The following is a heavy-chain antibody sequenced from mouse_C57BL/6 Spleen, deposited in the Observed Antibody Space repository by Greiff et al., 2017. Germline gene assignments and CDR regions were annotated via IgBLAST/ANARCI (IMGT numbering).Heavy chain of an antibody. V-gene: IGHV1-61*01. CDR3: ARRGNYPGY. D-gene: IGHD2-1*01. CDR1: GYTFTSYW. J-gene: IGHJ2*01. CDR2: IYPSDSET. Sequence: QVQLKQPGAELVRPGSSVKLSCKASGYTFTSYWMDWVKQRPGQGLEWIGNIYPSDSETHYNQKFKDKATLTVDKSSSTAYMQLSSLTSEDSAVYYCARRGNYPGYWGQGTTLTVSS.